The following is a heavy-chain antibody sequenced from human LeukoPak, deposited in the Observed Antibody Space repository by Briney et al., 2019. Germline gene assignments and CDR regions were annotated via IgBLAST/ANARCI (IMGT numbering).Heavy chain of an antibody. V-gene: IGHV3-7*01. CDR2: IKQDGSEE. CDR1: GFTFSSFW. Sequence: GGSLRLSCAASGFTFSSFWMSWVRQAPGKGLEWVANIKQDGSEEYYVDSVKGRFTISRDDAKNSLYLQMNSLRAEDTAVYYCARILLRFDYWGQGTLVTVSS. D-gene: IGHD2-15*01. J-gene: IGHJ4*02. CDR3: ARILLRFDY.